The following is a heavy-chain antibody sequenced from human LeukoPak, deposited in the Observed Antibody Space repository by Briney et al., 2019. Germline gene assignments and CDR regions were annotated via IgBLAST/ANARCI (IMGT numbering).Heavy chain of an antibody. CDR3: ARGGSLPGGPPL. D-gene: IGHD4-17*01. CDR1: GGSICSYY. V-gene: IGHV4-59*01. CDR2: IYYSGST. J-gene: IGHJ4*02. Sequence: PSETLCLTCTVSGGSICSYYWSWIRQPPGEGLGWIGYIYYSGSTNYNPPLKSRVTISVDTSKNQFSLKLSSVTAADTAVYYCARGGSLPGGPPLWGQGTLVTVSS.